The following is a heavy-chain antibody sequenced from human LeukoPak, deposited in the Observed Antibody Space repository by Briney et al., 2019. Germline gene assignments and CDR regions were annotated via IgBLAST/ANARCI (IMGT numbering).Heavy chain of an antibody. D-gene: IGHD3-9*01. V-gene: IGHV1-2*02. Sequence: ASVKVSCKAFGYTFTNYAVNWVRQAPGQRLQWMGWINPNSGGTNYARKFQGRVTMTRDTSISTAYMELSRLRSDDTAVYYCARAPLRYSRNWFDPWGQGTLVTVSS. CDR1: GYTFTNYA. J-gene: IGHJ5*02. CDR2: INPNSGGT. CDR3: ARAPLRYSRNWFDP.